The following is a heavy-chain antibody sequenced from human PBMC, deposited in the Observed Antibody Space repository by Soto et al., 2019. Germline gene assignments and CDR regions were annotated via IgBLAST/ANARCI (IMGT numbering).Heavy chain of an antibody. J-gene: IGHJ6*02. CDR2: IIPILGIA. Sequence: QVQLVQSGAEVKKPGSSVKVSCKASGGTFSSYTISWVRQAPGQGLEWMGRIIPILGIANYAQKFQGRVTSTSDNSTRTPYRELSSLRSEDTAVYYCARDRDSVVVVAATGGGMDVWGQGTTVTVSS. CDR3: ARDRDSVVVVAATGGGMDV. D-gene: IGHD2-15*01. CDR1: GGTFSSYT. V-gene: IGHV1-69*08.